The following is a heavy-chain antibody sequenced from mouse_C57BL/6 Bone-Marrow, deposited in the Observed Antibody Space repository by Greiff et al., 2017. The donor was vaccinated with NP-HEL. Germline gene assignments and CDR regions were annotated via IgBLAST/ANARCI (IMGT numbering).Heavy chain of an antibody. CDR2: ISDGGSYT. Sequence: EVKLVESGGGLVKPGGSLKLSCAASGFTFSSYAMSWVRQTPEKRLEWVATISDGGSYTYYPDNVKGRFTITRDNAKNNLYLQLIHLKSEDTAMYYGARGLSGIYDGYSAWFAYWGQGTLVTVSA. J-gene: IGHJ3*01. CDR3: ARGLSGIYDGYSAWFAY. V-gene: IGHV5-4*03. CDR1: GFTFSSYA. D-gene: IGHD2-3*01.